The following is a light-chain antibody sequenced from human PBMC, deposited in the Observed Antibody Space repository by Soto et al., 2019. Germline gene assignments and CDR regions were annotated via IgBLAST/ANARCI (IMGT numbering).Light chain of an antibody. CDR3: QQYGSSPKT. CDR1: QSVSSSY. Sequence: ILLTQSPGTLSLSPGERATLSCRASQSVSSSYLDWYQQKPGQAPRLLIYGASSRATGIPDRFSGSGSGTDFTLTISRLEPEDFAVYYCQQYGSSPKTFGQGTKVDIK. CDR2: GAS. V-gene: IGKV3-20*01. J-gene: IGKJ1*01.